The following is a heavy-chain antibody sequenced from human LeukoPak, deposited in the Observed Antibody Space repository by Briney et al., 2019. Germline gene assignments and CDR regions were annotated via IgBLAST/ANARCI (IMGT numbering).Heavy chain of an antibody. V-gene: IGHV1-18*01. CDR2: ISAYNGNT. CDR1: GYTFTSYG. Sequence: ASVKVSCKASGYTFTSYGISWVRQAPGQGLEWMGWISAYNGNTNYAQKLQGRVTMTTDTSTSTAYMELRSLRSDDTAVDYCARDDDTMIVVPNGGGSPLFDYWGQGTLVTVSS. D-gene: IGHD3-22*01. J-gene: IGHJ4*02. CDR3: ARDDDTMIVVPNGGGSPLFDY.